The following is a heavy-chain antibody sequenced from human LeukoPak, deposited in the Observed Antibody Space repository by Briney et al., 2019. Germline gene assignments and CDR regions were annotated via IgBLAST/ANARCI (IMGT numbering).Heavy chain of an antibody. Sequence: GGSLRLSCAASGFTFISYRMSWVRQAPGRGLEWVANIKQDGSEKYYVDSVKGRFTISIDNAKNSLYLQMNSLRAEDTAVYYCAREQDIVVVPAATDYWGQGTLVTVSS. CDR1: GFTFISYR. CDR2: IKQDGSEK. D-gene: IGHD2-2*01. CDR3: AREQDIVVVPAATDY. V-gene: IGHV3-7*01. J-gene: IGHJ4*02.